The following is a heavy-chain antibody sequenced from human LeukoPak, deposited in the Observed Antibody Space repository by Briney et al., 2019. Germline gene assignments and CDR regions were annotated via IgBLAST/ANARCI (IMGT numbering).Heavy chain of an antibody. D-gene: IGHD5-12*01. Sequence: GGSLRLSCAASGFTFSDYYMSWIRQAPGKGLEWVSYISSSTIYTNYADSVKGRFTISRDNAKNSLYLQMNSLRAEDTAVYYCARYRGGSIYGMDVWGQGTTVTVSS. CDR2: ISSSTIYT. CDR3: ARYRGGSIYGMDV. V-gene: IGHV3-11*03. CDR1: GFTFSDYY. J-gene: IGHJ6*02.